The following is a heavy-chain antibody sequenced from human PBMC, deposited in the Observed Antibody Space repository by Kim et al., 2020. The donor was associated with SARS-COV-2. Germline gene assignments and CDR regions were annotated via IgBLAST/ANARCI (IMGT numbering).Heavy chain of an antibody. V-gene: IGHV3-15*01. CDR3: VKQLGVYLGV. Sequence: GGSLRLSCAASGFTFSNAWMSWVRQAPGKGLEWVGLIKSTSDGGTTDYGAPVKGRFTILRDDSSNTLYLQINGLQTEDTAGYFCVKQLGVYLGVWGNGTT. CDR1: GFTFSNAW. CDR2: IKSTSDGGTT. D-gene: IGHD3-3*02. J-gene: IGHJ6*03.